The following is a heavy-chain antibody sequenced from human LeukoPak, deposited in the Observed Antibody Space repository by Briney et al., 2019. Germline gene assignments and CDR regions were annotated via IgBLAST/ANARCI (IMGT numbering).Heavy chain of an antibody. CDR2: IKQDGSEK. Sequence: GGSLRLSCAASGFTFSSYWMSWVRQAPGKGLEWVANIKQDGSEKYYVDSVKGRFTISRDNAKNSLYLQMNSLRAEDTAVYYCAGDGPTDAFDIWGQGTMVTVSS. J-gene: IGHJ3*02. D-gene: IGHD4-17*01. CDR3: AGDGPTDAFDI. V-gene: IGHV3-7*01. CDR1: GFTFSSYW.